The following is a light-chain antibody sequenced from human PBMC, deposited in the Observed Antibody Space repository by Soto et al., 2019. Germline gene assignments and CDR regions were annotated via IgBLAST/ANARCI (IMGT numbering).Light chain of an antibody. V-gene: IGKV1-33*01. CDR2: DAS. CDR1: QDISNY. Sequence: DIQMTQSPSSLSVSVGDRVTITCQASQDISNYLNWYQQKPGKAPKLLIYDASNLETGVPSRFSGSGSGTDFTFTISSLQPEDIATYYCQQYDNLPPHFGQGTRLEIK. CDR3: QQYDNLPPH. J-gene: IGKJ5*01.